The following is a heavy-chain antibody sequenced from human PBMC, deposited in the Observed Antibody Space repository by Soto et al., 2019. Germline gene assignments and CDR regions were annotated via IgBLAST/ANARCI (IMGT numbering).Heavy chain of an antibody. D-gene: IGHD6-13*01. CDR2: ISGSGGTT. Sequence: PGGSLRLSCVASTFTFTDYAMSWVRQAPGEGLEWVSGISGSGGTTYYAESVKGRFSISRDNSKNTLYLHLNNLRVEDTAIYYCATISDRGIAAALDSWGQGTLVTVYS. J-gene: IGHJ4*02. CDR3: ATISDRGIAAALDS. V-gene: IGHV3-23*01. CDR1: TFTFTDYA.